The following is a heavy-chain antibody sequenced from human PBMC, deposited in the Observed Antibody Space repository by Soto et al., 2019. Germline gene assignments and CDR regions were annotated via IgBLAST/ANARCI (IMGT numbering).Heavy chain of an antibody. CDR3: ARGYDGDYYRLGDYYYVDG. Sequence: QVQLVQSGAEVKKPGASVKVSCKASGYTFTSYDINWVRQATGQGLEWMGWMNTNSGNTGYAQKFQGRVTMTMNTSISTAYRELSSLRSEDTAVYYCARGYDGDYYRLGDYYYVDGGGKGTTVTVSS. D-gene: IGHD4-17*01. V-gene: IGHV1-8*01. CDR2: MNTNSGNT. J-gene: IGHJ6*03. CDR1: GYTFTSYD.